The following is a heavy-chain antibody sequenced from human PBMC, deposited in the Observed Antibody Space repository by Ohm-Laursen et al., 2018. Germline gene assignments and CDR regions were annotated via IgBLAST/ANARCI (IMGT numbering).Heavy chain of an antibody. CDR2: LNPTRGGT. V-gene: IGHV1-46*01. CDR1: GYIFTNYY. D-gene: IGHD6-19*01. J-gene: IGHJ4*02. CDR3: ARDHLEYWYSSGCSLY. Sequence: ASVKVSCKASGYIFTNYYMHWVRQAPGQGFEWMGILNPTRGGTRTSLSQRFQDRVTMTRDTSASTAYMELSSLRSEDTAVYYCARDHLEYWYSSGCSLYWGQGTLVTVSS.